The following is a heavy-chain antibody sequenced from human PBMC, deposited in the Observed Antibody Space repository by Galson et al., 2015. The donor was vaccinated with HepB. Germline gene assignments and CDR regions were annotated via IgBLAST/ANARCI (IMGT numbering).Heavy chain of an antibody. CDR1: GYSFTTYW. CDR2: SYPSDSDT. D-gene: IGHD3-10*01. J-gene: IGHJ4*02. V-gene: IGHV5-51*01. Sequence: SGEEVKKPGESLKISCKCSGYSFTTYWISWVRQMPGKGLEWRGNSYPSDSDTRYSPSFQGQVTISADKSNTTAYLQWSSLKASDSAMYYCARLGTGNNYGSAGYWGQGTLVTVSS. CDR3: ARLGTGNNYGSAGY.